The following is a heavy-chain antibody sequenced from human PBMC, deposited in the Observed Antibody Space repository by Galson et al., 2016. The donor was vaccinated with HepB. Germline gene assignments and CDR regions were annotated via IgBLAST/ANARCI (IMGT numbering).Heavy chain of an antibody. V-gene: IGHV1-8*01. CDR2: MNPNSGNT. J-gene: IGHJ4*02. Sequence: SVKVSCKASGYRFRDYDVSWVRQAPGQGLEWMGWMNPNSGNTGYAQRLRGRIDMTSDASINTAYMELHSLRSEDTAVYYCAKDIRLGSGYGDYFDYWGQGTLVTVSS. D-gene: IGHD5-12*01. CDR3: AKDIRLGSGYGDYFDY. CDR1: GYRFRDYD.